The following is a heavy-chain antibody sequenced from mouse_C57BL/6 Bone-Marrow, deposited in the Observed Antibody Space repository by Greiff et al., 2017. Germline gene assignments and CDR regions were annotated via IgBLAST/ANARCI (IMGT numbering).Heavy chain of an antibody. V-gene: IGHV5-17*01. J-gene: IGHJ3*01. Sequence: EVQRVESGGGLVKPGGSLKLSCAASGFTFSDYGMHWVRQAPEKGLEWVAYISSGSSTIYYADTVKGRFTISRDNAKNNLFLQMTSRSSEDTAMYYFARPLFYYDYGGFAYWGQGLWSLSLQ. CDR3: ARPLFYYDYGGFAY. CDR2: ISSGSSTI. D-gene: IGHD2-4*01. CDR1: GFTFSDYG.